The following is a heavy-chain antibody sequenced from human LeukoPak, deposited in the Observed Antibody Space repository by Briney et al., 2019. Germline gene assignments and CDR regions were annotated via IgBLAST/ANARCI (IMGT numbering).Heavy chain of an antibody. CDR1: GGSISSSSYY. CDR2: IYYSGST. V-gene: IGHV4-39*01. D-gene: IGHD6-13*01. J-gene: IGHJ4*02. CDR3: ARHRVGAAAFGY. Sequence: SETPSLTCTVSGGSISSSSYYWGWIRQPPGKGLEWIGSIYYSGSTYYNPSLKSRVTISVDTSKNQFSLKLSSVTAADTAVYYCARHRVGAAAFGYWGQGTLVTVSS.